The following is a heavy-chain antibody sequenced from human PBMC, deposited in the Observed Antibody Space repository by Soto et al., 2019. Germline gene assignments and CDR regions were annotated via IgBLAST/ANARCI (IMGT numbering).Heavy chain of an antibody. D-gene: IGHD4-17*01. CDR1: GYTFTSYY. Sequence: QVQLVQSGAEVKKPGASVKVSCKASGYTFTSYYMHWVRQAPGQGLEWMGIINPSGGSTSYAQKFQGRVTMTRGTSTSTVYMELSSLRSEDTAVYYCARVKTTVVTPWGWYFDLWGRGTLVTVSS. V-gene: IGHV1-46*01. CDR3: ARVKTTVVTPWGWYFDL. J-gene: IGHJ2*01. CDR2: INPSGGST.